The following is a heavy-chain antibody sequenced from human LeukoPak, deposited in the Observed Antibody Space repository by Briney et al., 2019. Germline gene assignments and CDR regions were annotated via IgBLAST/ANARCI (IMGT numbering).Heavy chain of an antibody. D-gene: IGHD6-19*01. Sequence: GGSLRLSCAASGFTFNNYFMSWIRQAPGKGLEWVSYISSSGGTVYYAGSVKGRFTVSRDNAKNSLYLQMNSLRAEDTAVYYCARGLAVAANCFDYWGQGTLDTVSS. CDR2: ISSSGGTV. J-gene: IGHJ4*02. CDR3: ARGLAVAANCFDY. CDR1: GFTFNNYF. V-gene: IGHV3-11*04.